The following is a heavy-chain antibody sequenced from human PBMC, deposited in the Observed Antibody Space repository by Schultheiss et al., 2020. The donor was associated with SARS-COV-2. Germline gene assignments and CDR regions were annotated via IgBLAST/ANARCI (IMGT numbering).Heavy chain of an antibody. Sequence: GGSLRLSCAASGFTFDDYGMSWVRQAPGKGLEWVSVIYSGGSTYYADSVKGRFTISRDNAKNSLYLQMNSLRAEDTAVYYCATGTTAAWDYYYGMDVWGQGTTVTVSS. CDR2: IYSGGST. V-gene: IGHV3-20*04. D-gene: IGHD6-13*01. CDR3: ATGTTAAWDYYYGMDV. J-gene: IGHJ6*02. CDR1: GFTFDDYG.